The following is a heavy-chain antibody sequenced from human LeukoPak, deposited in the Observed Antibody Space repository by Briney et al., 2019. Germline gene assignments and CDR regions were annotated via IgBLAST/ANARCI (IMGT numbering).Heavy chain of an antibody. D-gene: IGHD6-19*01. CDR2: MSPNSGNT. V-gene: IGHV1-8*01. CDR1: GYTFTSYD. Sequence: ASVKVSCKASGYTFTSYDINWVRQATGQGLEWMGWMSPNSGNTGYAQKFQGRVTMTRDTSISTAYMELSSLRSEDTAVYYCARGDSSGWWEGDYWGQGTLVTVSS. J-gene: IGHJ4*02. CDR3: ARGDSSGWWEGDY.